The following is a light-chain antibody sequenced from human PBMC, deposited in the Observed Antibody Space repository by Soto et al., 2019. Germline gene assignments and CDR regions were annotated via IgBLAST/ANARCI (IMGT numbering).Light chain of an antibody. CDR3: TSKTSSTYVV. J-gene: IGLJ2*01. CDR1: SSDVGGYNY. Sequence: QSALTQPASVPGSPGQSITISCTGTSSDVGGYNYVSWYQQHPGKAPKLMIYEVSNRPSGVSNRFSGSKSGNTASLTISGLQAEAEADYYCTSKTSSTYVVFGGGTKLTVL. V-gene: IGLV2-14*01. CDR2: EVS.